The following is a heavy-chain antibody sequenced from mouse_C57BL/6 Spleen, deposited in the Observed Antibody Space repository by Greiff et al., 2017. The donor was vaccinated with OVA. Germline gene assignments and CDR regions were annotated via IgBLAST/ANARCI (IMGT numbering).Heavy chain of an antibody. CDR1: GYTFTSYW. CDR2: IDPSDSYT. CDR3: ARYDYGDGYYSMDD. J-gene: IGHJ4*01. D-gene: IGHD2-4*01. V-gene: IGHV1-59*01. Sequence: VQLQQPGAELVRPGTSVKLSCKASGYTFTSYWMHWVKQRPGQGLEWIGVIDPSDSYTNYNQKFKGKATLTVDTSSSTAYMQLSSLTSEDSAVYYCARYDYGDGYYSMDDWGPGTSVTVSS.